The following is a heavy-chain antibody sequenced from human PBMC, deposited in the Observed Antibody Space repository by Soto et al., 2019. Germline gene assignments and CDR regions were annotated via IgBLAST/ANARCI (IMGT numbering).Heavy chain of an antibody. D-gene: IGHD5-12*01. J-gene: IGHJ6*02. Sequence: QPGGSLRLTCAASGFTFSGYYMHWVRQAPGKGLGWVAVISYDGSTEYYADSVKGRFTIPRDNSANRLFLQMNSLRPEDTAVYYCTKDDGYNDSAYYHYFGMDVWGQGTTVTVSS. CDR2: ISYDGSTE. CDR1: GFTFSGYY. V-gene: IGHV3-30*18. CDR3: TKDDGYNDSAYYHYFGMDV.